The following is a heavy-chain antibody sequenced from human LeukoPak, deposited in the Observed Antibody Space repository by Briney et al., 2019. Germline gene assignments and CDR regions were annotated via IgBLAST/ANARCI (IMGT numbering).Heavy chain of an antibody. CDR1: GFTFANYA. CDR3: AKGPYSSGSTPYFDY. CDR2: ISWNSGSI. Sequence: GRSLRLSCTASGFTFANYAMHWVRQAPGKGLEWVSGISWNSGSIGYADSVKGRFTISRDNAKNSLYLQMNSLRAEDTALYYCAKGPYSSGSTPYFDYWGQGTLVTVSS. J-gene: IGHJ4*02. V-gene: IGHV3-9*01. D-gene: IGHD6-19*01.